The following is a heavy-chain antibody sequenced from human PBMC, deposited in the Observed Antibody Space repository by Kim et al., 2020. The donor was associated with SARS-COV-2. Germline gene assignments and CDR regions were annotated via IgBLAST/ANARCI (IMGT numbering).Heavy chain of an antibody. CDR1: GFTFSSYD. V-gene: IGHV3-13*04. CDR3: ARDKGRGGYDP. D-gene: IGHD3-10*01. J-gene: IGHJ5*02. Sequence: GGSLRLSCAASGFTFSSYDMHWVRQATGKGLEWVSAIGTAGDTYYPGSVKGRFTISRENAKNSLYLQMNSLRAGDTAVYYCARDKGRGGYDPWGHGTLVTVSS. CDR2: IGTAGDT.